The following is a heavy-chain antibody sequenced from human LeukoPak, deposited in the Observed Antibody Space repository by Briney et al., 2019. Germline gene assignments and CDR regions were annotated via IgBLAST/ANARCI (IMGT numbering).Heavy chain of an antibody. CDR1: GFTVSSNY. Sequence: GSLRLSCAASGFTVSSNYMSWIRQPPGKGLEWIGEINHSGSTNYNPSLKSRVTILVDTSKNQLSLKLSSVTAADTAVYYCAGQLDQGWFDPWGQGSLVTVSS. J-gene: IGHJ5*02. D-gene: IGHD6-13*01. V-gene: IGHV4-34*08. CDR3: AGQLDQGWFDP. CDR2: INHSGST.